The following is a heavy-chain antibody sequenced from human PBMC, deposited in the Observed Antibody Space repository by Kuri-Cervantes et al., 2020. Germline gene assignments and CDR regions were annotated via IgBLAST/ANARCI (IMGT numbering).Heavy chain of an antibody. V-gene: IGHV3-11*04. CDR3: AVVVTARVNFQH. CDR2: ISSSGSTI. D-gene: IGHD2-21*02. CDR1: GFTFSDYY. Sequence: GESLKISCAASGFTFSDYYMSWIRQAPGKGLEWVSYISSSGSTIYYADSVKGRFTISRDNAKNSLYLQMNSLRAEDTAVYYCAVVVTARVNFQHWGQGTLVTVSS. J-gene: IGHJ1*01.